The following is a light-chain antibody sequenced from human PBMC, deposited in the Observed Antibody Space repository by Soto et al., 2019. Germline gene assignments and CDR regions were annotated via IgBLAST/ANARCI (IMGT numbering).Light chain of an antibody. V-gene: IGLV2-14*01. Sequence: QSVLTQPPSASGTPGQRVTMACSGRSSDVGGYNYVSWYQQHPGKAPKLMIYEVSNRPSGVSNRFSGSKSGNTASLTISVLQADHEAYYYSCSYTSISTLGADFATGPNATVL. J-gene: IGLJ1*01. CDR3: CSYTSISTLGAD. CDR2: EVS. CDR1: SSDVGGYNY.